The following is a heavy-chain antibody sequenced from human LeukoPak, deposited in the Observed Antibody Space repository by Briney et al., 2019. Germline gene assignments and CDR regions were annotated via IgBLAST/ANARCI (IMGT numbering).Heavy chain of an antibody. D-gene: IGHD1-1*01. Sequence: GASVKVSCKASGYTFTSYDINWVRQATGQGLEWMGWSSVYNGNTEYAQKFQGRVTMTTDTTTSTAYMELRTLISDDTAVYYCAKGRRVDADDHFDYWGQGTLVTVSS. CDR1: GYTFTSYD. V-gene: IGHV1-18*01. CDR3: AKGRRVDADDHFDY. CDR2: SSVYNGNT. J-gene: IGHJ4*02.